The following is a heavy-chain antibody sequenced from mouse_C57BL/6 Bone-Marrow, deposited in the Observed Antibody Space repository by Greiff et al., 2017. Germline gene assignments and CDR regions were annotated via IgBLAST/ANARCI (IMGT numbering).Heavy chain of an antibody. CDR2: IHPNSGST. Sequence: QVHVKQSGAELVKPGASVKLSCKASGYTFTSYWMHWVKQRPGQGLEWIGMIHPNSGSTNYNEKFKSKATLTVDKSSSTAYMQLSSLTSEDSAVYYCARAYSSYAMDYWGQGTSVTVSS. V-gene: IGHV1-64*01. J-gene: IGHJ4*01. CDR1: GYTFTSYW. D-gene: IGHD2-12*01. CDR3: ARAYSSYAMDY.